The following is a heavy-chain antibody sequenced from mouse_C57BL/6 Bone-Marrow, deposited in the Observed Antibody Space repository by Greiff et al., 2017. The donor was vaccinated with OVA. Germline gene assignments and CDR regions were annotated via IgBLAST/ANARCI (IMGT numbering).Heavy chain of an antibody. D-gene: IGHD3-2*02. V-gene: IGHV1-5*01. CDR2: IYPGNSDT. J-gene: IGHJ2*01. Sequence: VQLQQSGTVLARPGASVKMSCKTSGYTFTSYWMHWVKQRPGQGLEWIGAIYPGNSDTSYNQKFKGKAKLTAVTSASTAYMELSSLTNEDSAVYYCTRSVDSSGPYYFDYWGQGTTLTVSS. CDR1: GYTFTSYW. CDR3: TRSVDSSGPYYFDY.